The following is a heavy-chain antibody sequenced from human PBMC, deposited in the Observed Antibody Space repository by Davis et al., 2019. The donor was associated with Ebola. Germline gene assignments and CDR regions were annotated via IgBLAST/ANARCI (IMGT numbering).Heavy chain of an antibody. CDR1: GYTLIDLS. V-gene: IGHV1-24*01. D-gene: IGHD1-26*01. Sequence: AASVKVSCKVSGYTLIDLSIHWVRQAPGKGLEWMGGFEPETGERIYAQKFQGRVTMTEDTSTDTAYMELSSLRSEDTAVFYCVTGSRREIEYLYQWGQGTLVTVSS. CDR3: VTGSRREIEYLYQ. CDR2: FEPETGER. J-gene: IGHJ1*01.